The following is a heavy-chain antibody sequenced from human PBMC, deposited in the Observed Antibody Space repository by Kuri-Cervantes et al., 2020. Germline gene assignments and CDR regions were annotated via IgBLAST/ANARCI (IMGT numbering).Heavy chain of an antibody. CDR1: GYTFTNYG. V-gene: IGHV1-18*01. D-gene: IGHD3-22*01. CDR3: ARDYYDSSGPQVPHYFDY. Sequence: ASVKVSCKASGYTFTNYGLSWVRQAPGQGPEWVGWISAYNGNTNYVQKLQGRVTMTTDTSTSTAYMELRSLRSDDTAVYYCARDYYDSSGPQVPHYFDYWGQGTLVTVSS. J-gene: IGHJ4*02. CDR2: ISAYNGNT.